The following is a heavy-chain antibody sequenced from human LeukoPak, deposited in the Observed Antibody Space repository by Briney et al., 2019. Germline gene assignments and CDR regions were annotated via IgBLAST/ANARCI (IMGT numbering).Heavy chain of an antibody. CDR3: ARAKLEQWLVTEPGFDY. D-gene: IGHD6-19*01. J-gene: IGHJ4*02. CDR2: IIPVFGSG. Sequence: SVKVSCKASGGTFRNYAINWVRQAPGQGLEWMGGIIPVFGSGKYAQKFQGRVTITADESTSTAYMELSSLRSEDTAVYYCARAKLEQWLVTEPGFDYWGQGTLVTVSS. CDR1: GGTFRNYA. V-gene: IGHV1-69*13.